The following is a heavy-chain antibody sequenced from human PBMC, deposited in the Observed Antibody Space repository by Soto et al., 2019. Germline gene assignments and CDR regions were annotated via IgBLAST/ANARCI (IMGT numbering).Heavy chain of an antibody. D-gene: IGHD6-25*01. J-gene: IGHJ6*02. V-gene: IGHV1-18*04. CDR2: ISTYNGNT. Sequence: QVQLVQSGAEVKKPGASVKVSCKASGYTFTSYGFSWVRQAPGQGLEWMGWISTYNGNTNYGQKLQGRVTMTTDTATSTAYMELRSLRSDDTAVYYCARSGSGAAYYYHGLDVWGQGTTVTVSS. CDR3: ARSGSGAAYYYHGLDV. CDR1: GYTFTSYG.